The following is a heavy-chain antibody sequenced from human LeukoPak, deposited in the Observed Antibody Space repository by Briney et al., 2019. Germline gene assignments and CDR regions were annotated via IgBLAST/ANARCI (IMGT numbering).Heavy chain of an antibody. D-gene: IGHD3-3*01. V-gene: IGHV1-69*04. CDR3: VRGYDPLGMDV. J-gene: IGHJ6*02. CDR2: IIPIFGIA. Sequence: GASVKVSCKASGDTFSSYAITWVRPAPGQGLEWMGRIIPIFGIANYAQKFQGRVTITADKSTSTAYMELSSLRSEDTAVYYCVRGYDPLGMDVWGQGTTVTVSS. CDR1: GDTFSSYA.